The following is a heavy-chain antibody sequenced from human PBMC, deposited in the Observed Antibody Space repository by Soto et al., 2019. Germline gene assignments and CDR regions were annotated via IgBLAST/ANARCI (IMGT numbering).Heavy chain of an antibody. D-gene: IGHD6-25*01. CDR3: AREAAGILNWFDS. CDR1: GGSISSGGYY. V-gene: IGHV4-31*03. CDR2: IYHSGST. J-gene: IGHJ5*01. Sequence: QVQLQESGPGLVKPSQTLSLTCTVSGGSISSGGYYWSWIRQHPGKGLEWIGYIYHSGSTYYNPSLKSRVTISVDTSKNQFSLKVSSVTAADTAVYYCAREAAGILNWFDSWGQGTLVTVSS.